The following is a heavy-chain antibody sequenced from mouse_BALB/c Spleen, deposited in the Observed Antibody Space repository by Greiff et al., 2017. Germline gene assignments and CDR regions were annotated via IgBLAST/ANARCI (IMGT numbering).Heavy chain of an antibody. CDR1: GYTFTSYY. V-gene: IGHV1S81*02. D-gene: IGHD3-1*01. CDR2: INPSNGGT. Sequence: QVQLQQSGAELVKPGASVKLSCKASGYTFTSYYMYWVKQRPGQGLEWIGEINPSNGGTNFNEKFKSKATLTVDKSSSTAYMQLSSLTSEDSAVYYCTRGVARAFDYWGQGTTLTVSS. J-gene: IGHJ2*01. CDR3: TRGVARAFDY.